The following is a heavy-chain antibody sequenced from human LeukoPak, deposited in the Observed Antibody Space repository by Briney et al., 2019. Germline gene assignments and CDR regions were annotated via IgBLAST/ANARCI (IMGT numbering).Heavy chain of an antibody. CDR3: ARGGGVAGTVDY. CDR1: GGSISSSSYY. Sequence: SETLSLTCTVSGGSISSSSYYWGWIRQPPGKGLEWIGSIYYSGSTYYNPSLKSRVTISVDTSKNQFSLKLSSVTAADTAVYYCARGGGVAGTVDYWGQGTLVTVSS. V-gene: IGHV4-39*07. CDR2: IYYSGST. D-gene: IGHD6-19*01. J-gene: IGHJ4*02.